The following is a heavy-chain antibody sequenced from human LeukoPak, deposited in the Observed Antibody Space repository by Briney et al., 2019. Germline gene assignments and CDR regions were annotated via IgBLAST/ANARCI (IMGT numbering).Heavy chain of an antibody. Sequence: AGGSPRLSFTASGLTLSAYGMHRGRQAPGQGLEWVAVIWSDGSNTYYAESVRGRFTISRDNSKNTLYLQMNSLIIEDTALYYCASAAGAFDNWGQGAMITVSS. CDR1: GLTLSAYG. J-gene: IGHJ3*02. CDR2: IWSDGSNT. CDR3: ASAAGAFDN. D-gene: IGHD6-13*01. V-gene: IGHV3-33*01.